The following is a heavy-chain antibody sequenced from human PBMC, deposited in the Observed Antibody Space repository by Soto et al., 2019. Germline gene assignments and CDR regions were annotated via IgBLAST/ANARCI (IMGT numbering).Heavy chain of an antibody. CDR1: GYTFTDYA. J-gene: IGHJ4*02. CDR3: ARDTGYVFGSLNY. D-gene: IGHD5-18*01. Sequence: HVELVQSGADVKKPGASVTISCKASGYTFTDYALHWVRQAPGQRLEWMGWMNAGVGNTLYSQKFQGRITITRDTSASTAYMELNSLKSVDTAIYYCARDTGYVFGSLNYWGPGTLVTVSS. CDR2: MNAGVGNT. V-gene: IGHV1-3*01.